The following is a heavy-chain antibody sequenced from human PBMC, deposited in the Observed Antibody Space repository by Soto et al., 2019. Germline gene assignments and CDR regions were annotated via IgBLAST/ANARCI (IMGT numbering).Heavy chain of an antibody. V-gene: IGHV3-30*03. Sequence: QVQLVESGGGVVQPGRSLRLSCAASGFAFSTYGMHWVRQAPGKGLEWVAVTTSDGARINYADSVKGRFTISRDNSRTTLYLQMNSLRIDVTAVYYCARKNPGREWELPDYWGQGTLVTVSS. CDR3: ARKNPGREWELPDY. CDR2: TTSDGARI. J-gene: IGHJ4*02. D-gene: IGHD1-26*01. CDR1: GFAFSTYG.